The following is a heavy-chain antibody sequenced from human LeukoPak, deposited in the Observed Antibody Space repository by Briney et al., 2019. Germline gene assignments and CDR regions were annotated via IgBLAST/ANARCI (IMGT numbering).Heavy chain of an antibody. CDR3: ARGRGMGFLEWLLLDS. D-gene: IGHD3-3*01. CDR1: GYTFTDSY. J-gene: IGHJ4*02. V-gene: IGHV1-2*02. CDR2: INLYTGGT. Sequence: ASLKVSCKASGYTFTDSYMHWVRQAPGHGLEWMGWINLYTGGTDYAHKFQGRVTMTSDTSISTAYMELSRLRSDDTAIFYCARGRGMGFLEWLLLDSWGQGTLVTVSS.